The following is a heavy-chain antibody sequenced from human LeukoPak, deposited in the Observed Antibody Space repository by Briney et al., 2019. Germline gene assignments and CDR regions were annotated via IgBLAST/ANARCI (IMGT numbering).Heavy chain of an antibody. Sequence: SGGSLRLSCAASGFTFSSYAMSWVRQAPGKGLEWVSAISGSGGSTYYADSVKGPFTISRDNSKNTLYLQMNSLRAEDTAVYYCAKSVAVAGHFDYWGQGTLVTVSS. J-gene: IGHJ4*02. D-gene: IGHD6-19*01. V-gene: IGHV3-23*01. CDR2: ISGSGGST. CDR1: GFTFSSYA. CDR3: AKSVAVAGHFDY.